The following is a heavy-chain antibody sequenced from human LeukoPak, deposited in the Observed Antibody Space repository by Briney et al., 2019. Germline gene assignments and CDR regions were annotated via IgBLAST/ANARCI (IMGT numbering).Heavy chain of an antibody. D-gene: IGHD3-16*02. Sequence: PGGSLRLSCAASGFTFSSYSMNWVRQAPGKGLEWVSCISSSSSYTYYADSVKGRFTISRDNAKNSLYLQINSLRAEDTAVYYCAREGLFGGVIVNWGQGTLVTVSS. CDR1: GFTFSSYS. CDR2: ISSSSSYT. CDR3: AREGLFGGVIVN. J-gene: IGHJ4*02. V-gene: IGHV3-21*01.